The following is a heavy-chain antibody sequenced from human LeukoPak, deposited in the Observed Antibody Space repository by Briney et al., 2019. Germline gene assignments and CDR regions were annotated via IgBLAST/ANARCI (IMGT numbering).Heavy chain of an antibody. Sequence: SETLSLTCSVSGGSISNYYWSWIRQPAGKGLEWIGRIYPSGSTNYSPSFNPSLKSRVTMSVDTSKNQFSLKPSSVTAADTAVYYCARGGSPDVWGQGTTVTVSS. D-gene: IGHD3-16*01. J-gene: IGHJ6*02. CDR3: ARGGSPDV. V-gene: IGHV4-4*07. CDR2: IYPSGST. CDR1: GGSISNYY.